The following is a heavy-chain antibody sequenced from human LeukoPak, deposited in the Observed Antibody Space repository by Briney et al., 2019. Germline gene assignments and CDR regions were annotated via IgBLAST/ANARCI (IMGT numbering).Heavy chain of an antibody. D-gene: IGHD3-22*01. J-gene: IGHJ4*02. CDR1: GFTFSNYG. Sequence: GGSLRLSCAASGFTFSNYGIHWIRQAPGKGLEWLSFISYDGGSKYYADSVKGRFTISRDNSKNTLSLQMNSLRAEDMAVYYCARDFYNSSGYYYDNYWGQGTLVTVSS. CDR2: ISYDGGSK. CDR3: ARDFYNSSGYYYDNY. V-gene: IGHV3-30-3*01.